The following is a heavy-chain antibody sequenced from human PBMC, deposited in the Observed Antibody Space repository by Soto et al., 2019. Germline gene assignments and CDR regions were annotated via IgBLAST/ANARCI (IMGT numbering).Heavy chain of an antibody. J-gene: IGHJ6*02. CDR3: AGPPELPRIYYSSGMDV. CDR1: GGTFSSYA. V-gene: IGHV1-69*12. CDR2: IIPIFGTA. D-gene: IGHD1-7*01. Sequence: QVQLVQSGAEVKKPGSSVKVSCKASGGTFSSYAISWVRQAPGQGLEWMGGIIPIFGTANYAQKFQGRVTITADESTSTPYMARGSLRSEDTAVYYWAGPPELPRIYYSSGMDVWGQGPTVTVSS.